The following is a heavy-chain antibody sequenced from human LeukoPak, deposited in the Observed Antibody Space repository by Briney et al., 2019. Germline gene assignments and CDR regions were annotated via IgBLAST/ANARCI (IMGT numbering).Heavy chain of an antibody. CDR3: AKDHGEGYSYGYYFEY. D-gene: IGHD5-18*01. Sequence: GGSLRLSCVVSGFTFSRHAMTWVRQAPGKGLEWVLVISGSGNSVYYADSVKGRFTISRDNSKNTLYLQMNSLRDEDTAVYFCAKDHGEGYSYGYYFEYWGQGTLVTVSS. J-gene: IGHJ4*02. CDR2: ISGSGNSV. CDR1: GFTFSRHA. V-gene: IGHV3-23*01.